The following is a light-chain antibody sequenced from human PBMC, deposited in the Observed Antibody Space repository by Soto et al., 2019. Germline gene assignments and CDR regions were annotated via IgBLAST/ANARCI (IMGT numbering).Light chain of an antibody. CDR3: SSYGGNNNVL. V-gene: IGLV2-8*01. J-gene: IGLJ2*01. CDR2: DVI. CDR1: SSDVGGYNY. Sequence: QSALTQPASVSGSPGQSITISCSGTSSDVGGYNYVSWYQQHPRKAPKLMIYDVIKRPSGVPDRFSGSKSGNTASLTVSGLQAEDEADYYCSSYGGNNNVLFGGGTKLTVL.